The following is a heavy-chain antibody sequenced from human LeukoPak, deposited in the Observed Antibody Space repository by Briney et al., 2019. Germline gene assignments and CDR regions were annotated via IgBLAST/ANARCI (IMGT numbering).Heavy chain of an antibody. V-gene: IGHV3-33*01. CDR1: GFTFSSYG. CDR3: AREGYDYVWGSYRTYYFDY. J-gene: IGHJ4*02. Sequence: GRSLRLSCAASGFTFSSYGMHWVRPAPGRGLGWVAVIWYDGRNKYYADSVKGRFTISRDNSKNTLYLQMNSLRAEDTAVYYCAREGYDYVWGSYRTYYFDYWGQGALVTVCS. CDR2: IWYDGRNK. D-gene: IGHD3-16*02.